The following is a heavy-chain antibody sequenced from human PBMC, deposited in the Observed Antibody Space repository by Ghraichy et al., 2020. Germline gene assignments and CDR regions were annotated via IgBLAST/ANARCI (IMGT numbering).Heavy chain of an antibody. CDR2: INHSGST. D-gene: IGHD3-10*01. V-gene: IGHV4-34*01. Sequence: SETLSLTCAVYGGSFSGYYWTWIRQPPGKGLEWIGEINHSGSTSYNPSLKSRVTISVDTSNNQFSLKLSSVTAADTAVYYCARGPYFGSGASYYYHYYGMDVWGQGTTVTVSS. J-gene: IGHJ6*02. CDR1: GGSFSGYY. CDR3: ARGPYFGSGASYYYHYYGMDV.